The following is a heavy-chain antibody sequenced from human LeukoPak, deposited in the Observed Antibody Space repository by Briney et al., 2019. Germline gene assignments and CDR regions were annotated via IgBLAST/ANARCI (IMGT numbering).Heavy chain of an antibody. CDR2: IKQDGSEK. Sequence: GGSLRLSCAASGFTFSSYWMSWVRQAPGKGLEWVANIKQDGSEKYYVDSVKGRFTISRDNAKNSLYLQMNSLRAEDTAVYYCAQQVGYCSSGSCYFTYWGQGTLVTVSS. J-gene: IGHJ1*01. CDR1: GFTFSSYW. CDR3: AQQVGYCSSGSCYFTY. D-gene: IGHD2-15*01. V-gene: IGHV3-7*03.